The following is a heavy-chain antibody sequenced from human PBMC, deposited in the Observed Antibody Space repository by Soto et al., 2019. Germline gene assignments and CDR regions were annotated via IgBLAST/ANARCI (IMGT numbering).Heavy chain of an antibody. V-gene: IGHV3-23*01. CDR3: ANEGYYYDSSGYYYGY. CDR1: GFTFSSYA. CDR2: ISGSGGST. D-gene: IGHD3-22*01. J-gene: IGHJ4*02. Sequence: EVQLLESGGGLVQPGGSLRLSCAASGFTFSSYAMSWVRQAPGKGLEWVSAISGSGGSTYYADSVKGRFTISRDNSKNTLYQQKNSLRAEDTAVYYCANEGYYYDSSGYYYGYWGQGTLVTVSS.